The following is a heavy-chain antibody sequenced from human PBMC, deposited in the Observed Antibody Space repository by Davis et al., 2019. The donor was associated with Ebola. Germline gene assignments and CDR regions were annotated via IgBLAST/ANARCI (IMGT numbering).Heavy chain of an antibody. D-gene: IGHD1-1*01. CDR3: ARDQFPTTSDH. CDR1: GYTFTSYG. V-gene: IGHV1-18*04. CDR2: INPHNGNT. Sequence: AASVKVSCKASGYTFTSYGITWVRQASGQGLEWMGWINPHNGNTNYAQNVQGRVTMTTDTSTSTAYMEVGILRSDDTAVYYCARDQFPTTSDHWGQGTLVTVSS. J-gene: IGHJ4*02.